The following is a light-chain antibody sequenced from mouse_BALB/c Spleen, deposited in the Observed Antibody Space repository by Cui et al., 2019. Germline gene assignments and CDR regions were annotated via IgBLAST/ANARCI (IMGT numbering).Light chain of an antibody. CDR3: QHFWSTWT. J-gene: IGKJ1*01. Sequence: EIQMTQSPASLAASVGETVTITCRASENIHNYLAWYQQKQGKSPQLLVYNAKTLADGVPSRFSGSGSGTQYSLKINSLQPEDFGSYYCQHFWSTWTFGGGTKLEIK. CDR1: ENIHNY. CDR2: NAK. V-gene: IGKV12-41*01.